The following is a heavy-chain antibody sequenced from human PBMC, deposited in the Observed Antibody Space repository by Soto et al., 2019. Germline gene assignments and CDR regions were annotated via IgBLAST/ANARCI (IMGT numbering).Heavy chain of an antibody. CDR1: GFTFTRYS. Sequence: GGSLRLSCAASGFTFTRYSMNWVRQAPGKGLEWVSSISSTTNYIYYADSMKGRFTVSRDNAKNSVYLEMDSLSAEDTAVYYCARESEDLTSNFDYWGQGTLVTVSS. CDR2: ISSTTNYI. J-gene: IGHJ4*02. V-gene: IGHV3-21*01. CDR3: ARESEDLTSNFDY.